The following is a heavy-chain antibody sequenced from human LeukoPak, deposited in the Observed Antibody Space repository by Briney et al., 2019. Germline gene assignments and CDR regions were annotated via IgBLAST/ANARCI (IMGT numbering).Heavy chain of an antibody. D-gene: IGHD5-12*01. Sequence: ASVKVSCKTSGYTFTSYDINWVRQATGQGLEWMGLMNPNSGNTGYAQKFQGRVTMTRNTSISTAYMELSSLRSEDTAVYYCARGHNKFPFYSGYGSWGQGTLVTVSS. V-gene: IGHV1-8*01. CDR3: ARGHNKFPFYSGYGS. CDR1: GYTFTSYD. J-gene: IGHJ4*02. CDR2: MNPNSGNT.